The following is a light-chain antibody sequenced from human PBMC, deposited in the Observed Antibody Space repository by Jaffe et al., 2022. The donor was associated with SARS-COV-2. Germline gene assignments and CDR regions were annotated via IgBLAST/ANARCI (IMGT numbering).Light chain of an antibody. J-gene: IGLJ2*01. CDR2: GNT. CDR1: SSNIGAGFD. CDR3: QSYGSNLRVA. Sequence: QSVLTQPPSVSGAPGQTVTISCTGSSSNIGAGFDVHWYQQLPGTAPKLLIYGNTNRPSGVPDRFSGSKSGTSASLAITGLQAEDEADYYCQSYGSNLRVAFGGGTKLTVL. V-gene: IGLV1-40*01.